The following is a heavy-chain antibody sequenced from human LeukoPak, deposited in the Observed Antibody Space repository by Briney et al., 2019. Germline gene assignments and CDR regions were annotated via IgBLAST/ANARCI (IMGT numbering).Heavy chain of an antibody. V-gene: IGHV4-34*01. CDR2: INHSGST. CDR3: ARAVPAAMGGYYYYGMDV. Sequence: SETLSLTCAVYGGSFSGYYWSWIRQPPGKGLEWIGEINHSGSTNYNPSLKSRVTISVGTSKNQFSLKLSSVTAADTAVYYCARAVPAAMGGYYYYGMDVWGQGTTVTVSS. CDR1: GGSFSGYY. D-gene: IGHD2-2*01. J-gene: IGHJ6*02.